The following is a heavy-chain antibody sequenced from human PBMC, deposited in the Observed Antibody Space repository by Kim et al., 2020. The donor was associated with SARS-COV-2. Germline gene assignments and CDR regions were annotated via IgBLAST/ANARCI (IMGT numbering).Heavy chain of an antibody. J-gene: IGHJ3*02. CDR1: GGSISSSSYY. D-gene: IGHD6-19*01. CDR3: AREGIAVGSGAFDI. CDR2: IYYSGST. V-gene: IGHV4-39*07. Sequence: SETLSLTCTVSGGSISSSSYYWGWIRQPPGKGLEWIGSIYYSGSTYYNPSLKSRVTISVDTSKNQFSLKLSSVTAADTAVYYCAREGIAVGSGAFDIWGQGTMVTVSS.